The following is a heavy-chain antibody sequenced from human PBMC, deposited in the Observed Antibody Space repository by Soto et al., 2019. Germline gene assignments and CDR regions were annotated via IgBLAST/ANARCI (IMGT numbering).Heavy chain of an antibody. J-gene: IGHJ5*02. CDR2: INPNSGGT. D-gene: IGHD3-3*01. CDR3: ARERLLLFLEWSPYHWFDP. V-gene: IGHV1-2*04. Sequence: ASVKVSCKASGYTFTGYYMHWVRQAPGQGLEWMGWINPNSGGTNYAQKFQGWVTMTRDTSISTAYMELSRLRSDDTAVYYCARERLLLFLEWSPYHWFDPWGPGALVTVPS. CDR1: GYTFTGYY.